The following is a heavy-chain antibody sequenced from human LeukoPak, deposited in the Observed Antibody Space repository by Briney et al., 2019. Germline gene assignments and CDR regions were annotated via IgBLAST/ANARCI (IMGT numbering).Heavy chain of an antibody. J-gene: IGHJ4*02. D-gene: IGHD4-17*01. CDR1: GYTFTSYA. CDR3: AASYGDYGTIDY. CDR2: INAGNGNT. V-gene: IGHV1-3*01. Sequence: ASVKVSCKASGYTFTSYAMHWVRQAPGQRLEWMGWINAGNGNTKYSQKFQERVTITRDMSTSTAYMELSSLRSEDTAVYYCAASYGDYGTIDYWGQGTLVTVSS.